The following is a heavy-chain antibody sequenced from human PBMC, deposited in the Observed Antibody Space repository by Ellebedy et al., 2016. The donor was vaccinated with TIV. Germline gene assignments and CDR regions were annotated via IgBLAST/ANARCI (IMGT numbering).Heavy chain of an antibody. CDR3: ARVRTPIYYGSGRHNHFDHYMDV. CDR1: DTSFSGNY. CDR2: IGLTGDT. V-gene: IGHV4-34*01. D-gene: IGHD3-10*01. J-gene: IGHJ6*03. Sequence: GSLRLXCAVSDTSFSGNYWSWIRQSPGKGLEWIGEIGLTGDTNYNPSLKSRVTISVDTTKKQFSLKLSFATAADTAVYYCARVRTPIYYGSGRHNHFDHYMDVWGDGTTVTVSS.